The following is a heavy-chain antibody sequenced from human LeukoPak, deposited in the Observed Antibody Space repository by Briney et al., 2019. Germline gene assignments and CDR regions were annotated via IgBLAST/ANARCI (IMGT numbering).Heavy chain of an antibody. CDR1: GFTFSSYG. J-gene: IGHJ4*02. Sequence: GGSLRLSCAASGFTFSSYGMHWVRQAPGKGLEWVAVIWYDGSNKYYADSVKGRFTISRDNSKNTLYLQMNSLRAEDTAVYYCARDNAYGTFDHWGQGTLVTVSS. V-gene: IGHV3-33*01. D-gene: IGHD4-17*01. CDR3: ARDNAYGTFDH. CDR2: IWYDGSNK.